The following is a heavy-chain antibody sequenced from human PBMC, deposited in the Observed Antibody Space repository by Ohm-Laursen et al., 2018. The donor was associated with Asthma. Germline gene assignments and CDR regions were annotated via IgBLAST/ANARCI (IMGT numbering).Heavy chain of an antibody. CDR3: ARGGPQGVPGSTWFAP. J-gene: IGHJ5*02. V-gene: IGHV4-31*03. CDR2: IYYSGST. Sequence: TLSLTCTVSGGSISSGGYYWSWIRQHPGKGLEWIGYIYYSGSTYYNPSLKSRVTISVDKSKNQFSLKGTSVTAADTAVYYCARGGPQGVPGSTWFAPWGQGTLVTPPQ. D-gene: IGHD3-3*01. CDR1: GGSISSGGYY.